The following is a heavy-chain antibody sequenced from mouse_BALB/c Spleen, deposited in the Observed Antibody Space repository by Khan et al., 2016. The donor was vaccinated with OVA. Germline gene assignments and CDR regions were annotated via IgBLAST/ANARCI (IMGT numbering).Heavy chain of an antibody. CDR1: GYSITSDYA. D-gene: IGHD1-1*01. J-gene: IGHJ2*01. V-gene: IGHV3-2*02. CDR3: ARSVTITTVVATDFDY. Sequence: EVQLQESGPGLVKPSQSLSLTCTVTGYSITSDYAWNWIRQFPGNKLEWMGYISYSGRTSYNPSLKSRISITRDTSKNPFFLQLNSGTTEDTATYYCARSVTITTVVATDFDYWGQGTTLTVSS. CDR2: ISYSGRT.